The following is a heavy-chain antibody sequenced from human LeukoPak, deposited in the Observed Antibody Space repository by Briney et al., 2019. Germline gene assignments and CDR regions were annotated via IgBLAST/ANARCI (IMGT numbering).Heavy chain of an antibody. J-gene: IGHJ4*02. Sequence: GGSLRLSCAASGFTFSSYGMHWVRQAPGKGLEWVAFIRYDGSNKYYADSVKGRFTISRDNSKNTLYLQMNSLRAEDTAVYYCARPRFLGYCSITSCPESPVGYFDYWGQGTLVTVSS. CDR1: GFTFSSYG. V-gene: IGHV3-30*02. CDR3: ARPRFLGYCSITSCPESPVGYFDY. D-gene: IGHD2-2*01. CDR2: IRYDGSNK.